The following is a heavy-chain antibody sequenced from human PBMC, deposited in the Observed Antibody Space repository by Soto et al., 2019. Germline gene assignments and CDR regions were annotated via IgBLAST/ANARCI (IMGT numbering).Heavy chain of an antibody. CDR2: INPSNGKT. J-gene: IGHJ4*02. V-gene: IGHV1-46*01. CDR1: GYTFISYG. D-gene: IGHD6-13*01. Sequence: ASVKVSCKASGYTFISYGISWVRQAPGQGLEWMGIINPSNGKTNYAQKFQGRVTMTRDTSTSTVYMELSSLRSEDTAVYYCARQQLPRNPLDYWGQGTLVTVLL. CDR3: ARQQLPRNPLDY.